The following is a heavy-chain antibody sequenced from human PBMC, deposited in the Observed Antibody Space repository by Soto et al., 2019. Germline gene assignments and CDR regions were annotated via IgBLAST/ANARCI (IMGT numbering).Heavy chain of an antibody. V-gene: IGHV3-11*01. D-gene: IGHD3-10*01. J-gene: IGHJ6*03. Sequence: GGSLRLSCAASGFTFSDYYMSWIRQAPGKGLEWVSYISSSGSTIYYADSVKGRFTISRDNAKNSLYLQMNSLRAEDTAVYYCAREGGDPYYYYYYMDVWGKGTTVTVSS. CDR1: GFTFSDYY. CDR3: AREGGDPYYYYYYMDV. CDR2: ISSSGSTI.